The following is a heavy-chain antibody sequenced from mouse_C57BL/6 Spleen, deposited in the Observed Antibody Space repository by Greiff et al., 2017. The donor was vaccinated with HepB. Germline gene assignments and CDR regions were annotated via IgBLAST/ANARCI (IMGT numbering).Heavy chain of an antibody. V-gene: IGHV1-69*01. J-gene: IGHJ3*01. Sequence: VQLQQPGAELVMPGASVKLSCKASGYTFTSYWMHWVKQRPGQGLEWIGEIDPSDSYTNYNQKFKGKSTLTGDKSSSTAYMQLSSLTSEDSAVYYCARSSAYDYDGFLAYWGKGILVTV. D-gene: IGHD2-4*01. CDR2: IDPSDSYT. CDR3: ARSSAYDYDGFLAY. CDR1: GYTFTSYW.